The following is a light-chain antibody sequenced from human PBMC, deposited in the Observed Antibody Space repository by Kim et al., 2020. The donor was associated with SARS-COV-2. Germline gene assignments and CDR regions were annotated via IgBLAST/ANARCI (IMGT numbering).Light chain of an antibody. V-gene: IGKV3-11*01. J-gene: IGKJ1*01. CDR2: DAS. Sequence: LTTGERATLTCRASQSVSSDLAWYQQKPCQAPRLLIYDASNRETGIPARFSGSGSGTEFTLTISSLEPEDFAVYYCQQRSNWPTTFGQGTKVDIK. CDR1: QSVSSD. CDR3: QQRSNWPTT.